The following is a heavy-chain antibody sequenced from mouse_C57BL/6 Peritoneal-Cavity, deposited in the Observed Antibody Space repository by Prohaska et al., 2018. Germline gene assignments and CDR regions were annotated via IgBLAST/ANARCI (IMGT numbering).Heavy chain of an antibody. V-gene: IGHV1-4*01. CDR1: GYTFTSYT. Sequence: MSCKASGYTFTSYTMHWVTQRHGQGLEWSGYINPSSGYNKYNQKFKDKATLTADKSSSTAYMQLSSLTFEDSAVYYCARSDITTVVADYWGQGTTLTVSS. D-gene: IGHD1-1*01. CDR3: ARSDITTVVADY. J-gene: IGHJ2*01. CDR2: INPSSGYN.